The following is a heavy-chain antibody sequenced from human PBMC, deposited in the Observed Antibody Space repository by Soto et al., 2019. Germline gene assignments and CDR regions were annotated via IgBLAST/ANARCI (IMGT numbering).Heavy chain of an antibody. CDR1: GFTVSSNY. V-gene: IGHV3-53*04. J-gene: IGHJ4*02. CDR2: IYSGGST. D-gene: IGHD3-3*01. CDR3: ARGPSIPDFWSGGIDY. Sequence: EVQLVESGGGLVQPGGSLRLSCAASGFTVSSNYMSWVRQAPGKGLEWVSVIYSGGSTYYADSVKGRFTISRHNSENTLYLQMNSLRAEDTAVYYCARGPSIPDFWSGGIDYWGQGTLVTVSS.